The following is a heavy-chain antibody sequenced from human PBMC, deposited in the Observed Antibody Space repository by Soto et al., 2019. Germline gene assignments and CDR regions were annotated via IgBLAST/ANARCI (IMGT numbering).Heavy chain of an antibody. V-gene: IGHV3-7*01. CDR3: ARDSGDYEIDY. CDR2: IKQGGSEK. D-gene: IGHD2-21*02. Sequence: GGSLRLCCAASGFTFSNYWMTWLRQAPGKGLEWVANIKQGGSEKYYVDSVKGRFTISRDNAKNSLYLQMNSLRVEDTAVYYCARDSGDYEIDYWGQGTLVTVSS. J-gene: IGHJ4*02. CDR1: GFTFSNYW.